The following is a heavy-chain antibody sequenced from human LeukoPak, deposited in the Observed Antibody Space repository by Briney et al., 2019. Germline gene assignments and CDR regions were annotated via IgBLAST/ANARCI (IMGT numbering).Heavy chain of an antibody. V-gene: IGHV4-39*01. D-gene: IGHD4-17*01. CDR2: IYYSGST. J-gene: IGHJ6*03. CDR3: ARHTVTTGGYYYYYYMDV. CDR1: GGSISSSSYY. Sequence: PSETLSLTCTVSGGSISSSSYYWGWIRQPPGKGLEWIGSIYYSGSTYYNPSLKSRVTISVDTSKNQFSLKLSSVTAADTAVYYCARHTVTTGGYYYYYYMDVWGKGTTVTISS.